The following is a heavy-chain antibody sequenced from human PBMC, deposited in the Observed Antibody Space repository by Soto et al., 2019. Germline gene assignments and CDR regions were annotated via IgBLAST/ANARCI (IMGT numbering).Heavy chain of an antibody. CDR2: IYYSGST. CDR3: ARGDYYYYYGMDV. V-gene: IGHV4-59*01. Sequence: ETLSLTCTVSGGSISSYYWSWIRQPPGKGLEWIGYIYYSGSTNYNPSLKSRVTISVDTSKNQFSLKLSSVTAADTAVYYCARGDYYYYYGMDVWGQGTTVTVSS. J-gene: IGHJ6*02. CDR1: GGSISSYY. D-gene: IGHD2-21*02.